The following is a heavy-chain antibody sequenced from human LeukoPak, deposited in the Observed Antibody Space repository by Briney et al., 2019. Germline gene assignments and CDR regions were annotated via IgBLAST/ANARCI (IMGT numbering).Heavy chain of an antibody. J-gene: IGHJ6*02. V-gene: IGHV5-51*01. CDR3: ARQRTRTWSNYYGMDV. D-gene: IGHD1-26*01. CDR2: IYPGDSDT. CDR1: GYSFTSYW. Sequence: GESLKISCKGSGYSFTSYWIGWVRQMPGKGLEWMGIIYPGDSDTRYSPSSQGQVTISADKSISTAYLQWSSLKASDTAMYYCARQRTRTWSNYYGMDVWGQGTTVTVSS.